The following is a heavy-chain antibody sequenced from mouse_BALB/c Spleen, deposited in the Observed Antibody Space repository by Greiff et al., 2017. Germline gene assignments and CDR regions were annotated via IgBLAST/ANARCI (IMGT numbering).Heavy chain of an antibody. J-gene: IGHJ3*01. CDR2: ISSGSSTI. CDR3: ARYGYDGDWFAY. Sequence: EVKLVESGGGLVQPGGSRKLSCAASGFTFSSFGMHWVRQAPEKGLEWVAYISSGSSTIYYADTVKGRFTISRDNPKNTLFLQMTSLRSEDTAMYYCARYGYDGDWFAYWGQGTLVTVSA. CDR1: GFTFSSFG. V-gene: IGHV5-17*02. D-gene: IGHD2-2*01.